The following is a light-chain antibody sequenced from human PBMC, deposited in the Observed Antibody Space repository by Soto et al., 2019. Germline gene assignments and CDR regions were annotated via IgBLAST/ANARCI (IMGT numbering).Light chain of an antibody. CDR2: GAS. V-gene: IGKV3-20*01. CDR1: QSVSSNN. CDR3: QQYERSPFP. Sequence: EVVLTQSPGTLSLSPGERATLSCRATQSVSSNNLAWYQQKPGQAPRLLIYGASYRAAGIPDRFSGSGSGTDFTLTISRLEPEDFAVFYCQQYERSPFPFGPGTKVISN. J-gene: IGKJ3*01.